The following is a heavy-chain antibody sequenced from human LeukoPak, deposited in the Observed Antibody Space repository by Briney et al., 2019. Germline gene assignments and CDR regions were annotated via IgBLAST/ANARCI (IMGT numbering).Heavy chain of an antibody. D-gene: IGHD4/OR15-4a*01. J-gene: IGHJ6*04. Sequence: GGSLRLSCEVTGFTLSSYWMSWVRQAPGKGLEYVPAISSNGGSTYYANSAKGRFTISRDNSKNTLYLQMGSLRAEDMAVYYCARDDSGCVDVWGKGTTVTVSS. CDR2: ISSNGGST. V-gene: IGHV3-64*01. CDR1: GFTLSSYW. CDR3: ARDDSGCVDV.